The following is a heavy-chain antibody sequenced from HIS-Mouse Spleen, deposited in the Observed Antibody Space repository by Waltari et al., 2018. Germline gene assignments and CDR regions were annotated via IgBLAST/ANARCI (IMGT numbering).Heavy chain of an antibody. CDR1: GFSLSTSGMC. J-gene: IGHJ4*02. V-gene: IGHV2-70*15. Sequence: QVTLRESGPALVKPTQTLTLTCTFSGFSLSTSGMCVSWIRQPPGKALEWLAGIDWDDDKYYSTSPKTRLTISKDTSKNKVGLTMPNMDPLDTATYYCARIAEGNSSGWYAFDYWGQGTLVTVSS. CDR3: ARIAEGNSSGWYAFDY. CDR2: IDWDDDK. D-gene: IGHD6-19*01.